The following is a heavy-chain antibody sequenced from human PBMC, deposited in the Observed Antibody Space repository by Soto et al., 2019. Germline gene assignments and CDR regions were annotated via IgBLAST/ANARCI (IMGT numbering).Heavy chain of an antibody. V-gene: IGHV2-5*01. Sequence: SGPTLVNPTQTLTLTCTFSGFSLTTHDVGVGWIRQPPGKALEWLAFISWNDERRYSPSLKSRLTITKDTSKNQVVLTMTNMDPADTGTYFCAHRPPKYSTAWLAFDFWGQGTMVTVS. CDR3: AHRPPKYSTAWLAFDF. CDR2: ISWNDER. CDR1: GFSLTTHDVG. J-gene: IGHJ3*01. D-gene: IGHD5-18*01.